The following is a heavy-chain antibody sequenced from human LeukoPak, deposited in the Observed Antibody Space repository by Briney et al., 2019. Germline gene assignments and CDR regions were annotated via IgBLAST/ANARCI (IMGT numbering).Heavy chain of an antibody. CDR2: IKQDGSEK. CDR3: ARDGPEDDFWSGPYPPYFDY. J-gene: IGHJ4*02. V-gene: IGHV3-7*01. D-gene: IGHD3-3*01. CDR1: GFTFSSYW. Sequence: GGYLRLSCAASGFTFSSYWMSWVRQAPGKGLEWVANIKQDGSEKYYVDSVRGRFTISRDNAKNSLYLQMNSLRAEDTAVYYCARDGPEDDFWSGPYPPYFDYWGQGTLVTVSS.